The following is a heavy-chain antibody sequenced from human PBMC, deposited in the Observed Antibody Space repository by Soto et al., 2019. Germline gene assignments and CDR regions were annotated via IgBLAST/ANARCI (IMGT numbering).Heavy chain of an antibody. CDR1: GGSISSGDYY. V-gene: IGHV4-30-4*01. J-gene: IGHJ4*02. CDR3: ARATLNGYPGFDY. CDR2: IYYSGST. D-gene: IGHD3-9*01. Sequence: LSLTCTVSGGSISSGDYYWSWIRQPPGKGLEWIGYIYYSGSTYYNPSLKSRVTISVDTSKNQFSLKLSSVTAADTAVYYCARATLNGYPGFDYWGQGTLVTVSS.